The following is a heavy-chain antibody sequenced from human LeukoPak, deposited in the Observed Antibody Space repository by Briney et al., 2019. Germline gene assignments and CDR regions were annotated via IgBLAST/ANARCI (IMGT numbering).Heavy chain of an antibody. D-gene: IGHD3-9*01. CDR2: FSGGGGST. J-gene: IGHJ4*02. CDR3: ARDPLEGRYFDWLPLERDY. CDR1: GFTLTSYA. Sequence: GGPLSLSGEASGFTLTSYAMSWVAEARGRGGGGVWAFSGGGGSTYYAESVKGRFTISRDNSKNSLYLHMNSLRAEDTAVYYCARDPLEGRYFDWLPLERDYWGQGTLVTVSS. V-gene: IGHV3-23*01.